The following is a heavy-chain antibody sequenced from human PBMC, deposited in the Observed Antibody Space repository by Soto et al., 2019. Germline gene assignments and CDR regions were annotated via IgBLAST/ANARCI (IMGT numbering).Heavy chain of an antibody. CDR2: INHSGST. V-gene: IGHV4-34*01. CDR3: ARDGMTTVTIYYYYGIDV. J-gene: IGHJ6*02. CDR1: GGSFSGYY. D-gene: IGHD4-17*01. Sequence: SETLSLTCAVYGGSFSGYYWSWIRQPPGKGLEWIGEINHSGSTNYNPSLKSRVTISVDTSKNQFSLKLSSVTAADTAVYYCARDGMTTVTIYYYYGIDVWGQGSTVTVSS.